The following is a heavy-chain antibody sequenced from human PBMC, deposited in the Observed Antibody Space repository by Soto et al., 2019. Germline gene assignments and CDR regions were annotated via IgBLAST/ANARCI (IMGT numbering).Heavy chain of an antibody. CDR1: GGSISSSSYY. J-gene: IGHJ4*02. Sequence: SETLSLTCTVSGGSISSSSYYWGWIRQPPGKGLEWIGSIYYSGSTYYNPSLKSRVTISVDTSKNQFSLKLSSVTAADTAVYYCARGLVATIYRNLDYWGQGTLVTVSS. D-gene: IGHD5-12*01. CDR3: ARGLVATIYRNLDY. CDR2: IYYSGST. V-gene: IGHV4-39*07.